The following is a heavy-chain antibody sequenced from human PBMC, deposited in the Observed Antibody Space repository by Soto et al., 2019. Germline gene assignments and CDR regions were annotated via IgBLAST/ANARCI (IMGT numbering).Heavy chain of an antibody. Sequence: SETLSLTCTVSGGSISSSSYYWGWIRQPPGKGLEWIGSIYYSGSTYYNPSLKSRVTISVDTSKNQFSLKLSSVTAADTAVYYCARDDFWSGYYWFDPWGQGTLVTVSS. D-gene: IGHD3-3*01. J-gene: IGHJ5*02. V-gene: IGHV4-39*07. CDR3: ARDDFWSGYYWFDP. CDR1: GGSISSSSYY. CDR2: IYYSGST.